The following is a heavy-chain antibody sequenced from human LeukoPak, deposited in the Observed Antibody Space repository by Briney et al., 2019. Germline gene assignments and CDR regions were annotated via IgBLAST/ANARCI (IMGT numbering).Heavy chain of an antibody. J-gene: IGHJ4*02. CDR3: AKHHSGSYHPPPYYLPY. CDR2: INHSGST. CDR1: GGSFSGYY. Sequence: SETLSLTCAVYGGSFSGYYWSWIRQPPGKGLEWIGEINHSGSTNYNPSLKSRVTISVDTLKNQVSLRLTSVTAADTAVYYCAKHHSGSYHPPPYYLPYWGQGILVTVSS. V-gene: IGHV4-34*01. D-gene: IGHD1-26*01.